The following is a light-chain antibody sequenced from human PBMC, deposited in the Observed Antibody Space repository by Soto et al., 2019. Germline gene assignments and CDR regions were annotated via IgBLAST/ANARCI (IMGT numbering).Light chain of an antibody. CDR3: QQYYNTPQT. J-gene: IGKJ1*01. V-gene: IGKV4-1*01. Sequence: DIVMTQSPDSLAVSLGERATINCKSSRSILNSSNNKNYLAWYQLKSGQPPKLLISWASTRESGVPDRFSGAGSGSDFTRTISSLEAEDVAVYYCQQYYNTPQTFGQGTKVEI. CDR1: RSILNSSNNKNY. CDR2: WAS.